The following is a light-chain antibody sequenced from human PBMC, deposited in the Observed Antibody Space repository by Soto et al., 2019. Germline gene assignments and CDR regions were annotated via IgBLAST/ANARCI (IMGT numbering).Light chain of an antibody. CDR3: CSYTTSNTRQIV. Sequence: QSVLTQPASVSGSPGQSITISCTGTSSDVGGYNYVSWYQQQPGKAPKFMIYDVSNRPSGVSNRFSGSKSGNTASLTISGLQAEDEADYYCCSYTTSNTRQIVFGTGTKLT. CDR1: SSDVGGYNY. J-gene: IGLJ1*01. CDR2: DVS. V-gene: IGLV2-14*01.